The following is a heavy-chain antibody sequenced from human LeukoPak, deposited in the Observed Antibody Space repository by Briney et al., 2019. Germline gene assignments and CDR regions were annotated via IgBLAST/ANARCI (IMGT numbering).Heavy chain of an antibody. J-gene: IGHJ4*02. D-gene: IGHD2-21*01. Sequence: SETLSLTCTVSGGSMSSSSYYWGWIRQPPGKGLEWIGSIYYSGSTYYNPSLKSRVTISVDTSKNQFSLKLSSVTAADTAVYYCATILGYGVTRDYWGQGTLVTVSS. CDR1: GGSMSSSSYY. CDR2: IYYSGST. CDR3: ATILGYGVTRDY. V-gene: IGHV4-39*07.